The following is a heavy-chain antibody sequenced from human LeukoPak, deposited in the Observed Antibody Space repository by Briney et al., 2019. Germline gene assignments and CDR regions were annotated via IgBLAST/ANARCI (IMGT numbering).Heavy chain of an antibody. V-gene: IGHV3-21*01. Sequence: GGSLRLSCAATGFNVSSNYMSWVRQAPGKGLEWVSSIHSSSGSIYYADSLKGRFTISRDNAKNSLYLQMNSLRAEDTAVYYCARDLAWDAFDIWGQGTMVTVSS. J-gene: IGHJ3*02. CDR2: IHSSSGSI. CDR3: ARDLAWDAFDI. CDR1: GFNVSSNY.